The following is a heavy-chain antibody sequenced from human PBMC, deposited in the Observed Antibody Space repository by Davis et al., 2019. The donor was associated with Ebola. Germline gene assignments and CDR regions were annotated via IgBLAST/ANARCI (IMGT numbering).Heavy chain of an antibody. D-gene: IGHD6-19*01. CDR3: ARGYGSGWYSY. CDR2: ISAYNGNT. CDR1: GGTFSSYA. Sequence: AASVKVSCKASGGTFSSYAISWVQQAPGQGLEWMGWISAYNGNTNYAQKLQGRVTMTTDTSTSTAYMELRSLRSDDTAVYYCARGYGSGWYSYWGQGTLVTVSS. J-gene: IGHJ4*02. V-gene: IGHV1-18*01.